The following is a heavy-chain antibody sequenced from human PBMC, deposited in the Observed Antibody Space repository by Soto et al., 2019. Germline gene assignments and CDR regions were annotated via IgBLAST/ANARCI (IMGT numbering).Heavy chain of an antibody. V-gene: IGHV1-69*12. D-gene: IGHD1-26*01. J-gene: IGHJ5*02. Sequence: VQFVQSGAELKKPGSSVRVSCRASGGTIKTYTLSWVRQAPGQGREWMGAFIPSFPAPNFAQRFKGRLTITVDESTNTGFMELSGLRPEDTALYFCATGEVVPSFPNWLDTWGQGTHVIVSS. CDR2: FIPSFPAP. CDR3: ATGEVVPSFPNWLDT. CDR1: GGTIKTYT.